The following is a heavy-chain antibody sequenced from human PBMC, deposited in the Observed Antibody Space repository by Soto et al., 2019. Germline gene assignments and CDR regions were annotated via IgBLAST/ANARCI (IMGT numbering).Heavy chain of an antibody. CDR2: VYATGTT. D-gene: IGHD4-17*01. Sequence: QVQLQESGPGLVKPSETLSLTCSVSGGSISKFYWSWIRKTAGKGLECMGRVYATGTTDYNPSLRSRVAMSVDISKKTFSLRLTSVTAADTGVYYCVRDGSKTLRDWFDPWGQGKLVTVSS. CDR3: VRDGSKTLRDWFDP. V-gene: IGHV4-4*07. J-gene: IGHJ5*02. CDR1: GGSISKFY.